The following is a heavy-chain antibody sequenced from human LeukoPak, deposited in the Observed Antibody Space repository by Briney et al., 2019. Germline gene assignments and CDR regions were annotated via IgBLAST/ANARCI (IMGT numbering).Heavy chain of an antibody. D-gene: IGHD4-17*01. CDR2: ISGSGGST. CDR3: AKATTTVTTRFDY. J-gene: IGHJ4*02. V-gene: IGHV3-23*01. Sequence: PGGSLRLSCATSGFTFSSYAMNWVRQAPGKGLEWVSDISGSGGSTYYADSVKGRFTISRDNSKNTLYLQTYSLGAEDTAVYYCAKATTTVTTRFDYWGQGTLVTVSS. CDR1: GFTFSSYA.